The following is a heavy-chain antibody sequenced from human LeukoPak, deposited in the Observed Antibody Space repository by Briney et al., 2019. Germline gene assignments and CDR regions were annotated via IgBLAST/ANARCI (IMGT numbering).Heavy chain of an antibody. V-gene: IGHV3-48*01. J-gene: IGHJ4*02. D-gene: IGHD6-19*01. CDR2: ISSSSDNT. CDR3: ARDKLRVGVAAFDS. CDR1: GFPFNYYS. Sequence: GGSLRLSCAASGFPFNYYSMNWVRQAPGKGLEWISYISSSSDNTFYADSVMGRFTVSRDNAQNSLHLQMNSLRVEDTAVYFCARDKLRVGVAAFDSWGQGTLVTVSS.